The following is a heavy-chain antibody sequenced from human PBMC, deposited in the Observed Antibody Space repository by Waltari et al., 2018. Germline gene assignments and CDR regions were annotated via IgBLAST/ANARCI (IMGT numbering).Heavy chain of an antibody. CDR1: GFTFSSYG. CDR2: IRDEGSNK. CDR3: AKDTIVVVVAATHYYFDY. Sequence: QVQLVESGGGVVQPGGSLRLSCAASGFTFSSYGMHWVRQAPGKGLEWVAFIRDEGSNKYYTDSVKGRFTISRDKSKHTLYLQMNSLRAEDTAVYDCAKDTIVVVVAATHYYFDYWGQGTLVTVSS. J-gene: IGHJ4*02. V-gene: IGHV3-30*02. D-gene: IGHD2-15*01.